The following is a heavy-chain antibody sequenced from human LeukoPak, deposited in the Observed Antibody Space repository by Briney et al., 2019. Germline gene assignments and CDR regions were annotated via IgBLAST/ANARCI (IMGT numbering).Heavy chain of an antibody. V-gene: IGHV4-59*08. CDR2: IYYSGST. CDR1: GGSISSYY. CDR3: ARQLELPYNWFDP. D-gene: IGHD1-7*01. Sequence: ASETLSLTCTVSGGSISSYYWGWIRQPPGKGLEWIGYIYYSGSTNYNPSLKSRVTISVDTSKNQFSLKLSSVTAADTAVYYCARQLELPYNWFDPWGQGTLVTVSS. J-gene: IGHJ5*02.